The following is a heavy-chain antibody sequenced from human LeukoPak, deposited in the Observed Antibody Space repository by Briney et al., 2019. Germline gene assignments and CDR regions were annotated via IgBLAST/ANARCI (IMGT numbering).Heavy chain of an antibody. D-gene: IGHD3-10*01. Sequence: SETLSLTCTVSGYSISSGYYWGWIRQPPGKGLEWTGSIDHSGSTYYNPSLKSRVTISVDTSKNQFSLKLSSVTAADTAVYYCARAIWLGELFIHYYMDVWGKGTTVTISS. CDR2: IDHSGST. V-gene: IGHV4-38-2*02. CDR3: ARAIWLGELFIHYYMDV. CDR1: GYSISSGYY. J-gene: IGHJ6*03.